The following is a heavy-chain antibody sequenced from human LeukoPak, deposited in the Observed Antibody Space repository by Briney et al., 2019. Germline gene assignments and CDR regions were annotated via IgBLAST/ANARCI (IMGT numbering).Heavy chain of an antibody. CDR2: ISWNSGSI. V-gene: IGHV3-9*01. J-gene: IGHJ6*03. Sequence: GGSLRLSCAASGFTFDDYAMHWVRQAPGKGLEWVSGISWNSGSIGYADSVKGRFTISRDNAKSSLYLQMNSLRAEDTAVYYCARGPSTSTSWYYYYMDVWGKGTTVTVSS. CDR3: ARGPSTSTSWYYYYMDV. D-gene: IGHD2-2*01. CDR1: GFTFDDYA.